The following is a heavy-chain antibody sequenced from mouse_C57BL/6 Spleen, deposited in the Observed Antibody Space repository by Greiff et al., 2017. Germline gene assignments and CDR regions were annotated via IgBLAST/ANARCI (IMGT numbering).Heavy chain of an antibody. CDR1: GYTFTSYC. J-gene: IGHJ4*01. Sequence: QVQLQQSGAELVMPGASVKLSCKASGYTFTSYCMHWVKQRPGQGLEWIGEIDPSDSHTNYNQKFKGKSTLTVDKSSSTAYMQLSSLTSEDSAVYYCARRGDDMDYWGQGTSLTVSS. CDR2: IDPSDSHT. V-gene: IGHV1-69*01. CDR3: ARRGDDMDY.